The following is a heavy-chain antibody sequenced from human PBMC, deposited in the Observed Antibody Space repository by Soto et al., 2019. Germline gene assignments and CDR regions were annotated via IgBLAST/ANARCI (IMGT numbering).Heavy chain of an antibody. CDR2: IRNKASRYTT. D-gene: IGHD4-17*01. J-gene: IGHJ4*02. Sequence: EVQLVESGGGLVQPGGSLRLSCAASGFTLSDHYMDWVRQAPGKGLEWVGRIRNKASRYTTEYAASVRGRFTISRDESENSLYLQMNSLHTEDTAVYYCARPHDDGWSGDYFDYWGQGNLVTVSS. CDR3: ARPHDDGWSGDYFDY. CDR1: GFTLSDHY. V-gene: IGHV3-72*01.